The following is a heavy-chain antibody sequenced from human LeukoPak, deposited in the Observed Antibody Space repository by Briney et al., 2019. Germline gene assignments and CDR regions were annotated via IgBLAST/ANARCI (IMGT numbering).Heavy chain of an antibody. CDR1: GGTFSSYA. CDR3: ARGLEERATRGHDAFDI. CDR2: IIPIFGIA. Sequence: SVKVSCKASGGTFSSYAISWVRQAPGQGLEWMGRIIPIFGIANYAQKFQGRVTITADKSTSTAYMELSSLRSEDTAVYYCARGLEERATRGHDAFDIWGQGTMFTVSS. J-gene: IGHJ3*02. V-gene: IGHV1-69*04. D-gene: IGHD5-24*01.